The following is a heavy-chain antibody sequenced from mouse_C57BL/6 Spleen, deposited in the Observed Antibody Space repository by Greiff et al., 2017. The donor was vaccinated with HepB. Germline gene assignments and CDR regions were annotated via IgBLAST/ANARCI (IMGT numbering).Heavy chain of an antibody. V-gene: IGHV10-3*01. Sequence: EVQLVESGGGLVQPKGSVKLSCAASGFTFTTYAMHWVRQAPGKGLEWVARIRSKSSNYATYYDDSVNDRFTITRDDSQSTLYLQMNSLKTEDTAMYYWVRASNYAGGYFDVWGTGTTVTVSS. CDR3: VRASNYAGGYFDV. D-gene: IGHD2-5*01. CDR1: GFTFTTYA. CDR2: IRSKSSNYAT. J-gene: IGHJ1*03.